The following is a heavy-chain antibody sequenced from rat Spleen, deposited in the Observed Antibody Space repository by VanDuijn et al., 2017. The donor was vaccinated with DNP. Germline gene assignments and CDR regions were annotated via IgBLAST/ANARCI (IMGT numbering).Heavy chain of an antibody. J-gene: IGHJ3*01. CDR1: GFTFSDYY. V-gene: IGHV5-22*01. CDR3: ARPIYNNHGGFAY. D-gene: IGHD1-10*01. Sequence: EVQLVESGGGLVQPGRSLKLSCAASGFTFSDYYMAWVCQAPPKGLEWVAYLTYAGGNTYYRDSVKGRFTISRDNAKSTLYLQMNSLRSEDMATYYCARPIYNNHGGFAYWGQGTLVTVSS. CDR2: LTYAGGNT.